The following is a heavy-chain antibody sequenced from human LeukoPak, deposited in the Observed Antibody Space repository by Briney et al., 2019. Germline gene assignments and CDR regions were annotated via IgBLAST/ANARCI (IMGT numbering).Heavy chain of an antibody. D-gene: IGHD3-16*01. J-gene: IGHJ4*02. Sequence: GGSLRLSCAASGFTFSTYWMSWVRQAPGKGLEWVANIKQDGTEKYYVDSVKGRFTISRDNAKKSLYLQMNSLRAEDTAVYYCARDRLGAEYDYWGQGTLLSVSS. V-gene: IGHV3-7*01. CDR3: ARDRLGAEYDY. CDR1: GFTFSTYW. CDR2: IKQDGTEK.